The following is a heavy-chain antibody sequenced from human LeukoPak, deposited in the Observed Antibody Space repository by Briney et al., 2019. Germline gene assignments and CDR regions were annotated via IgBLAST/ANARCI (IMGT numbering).Heavy chain of an antibody. CDR3: AGRRVLDASFDY. J-gene: IGHJ4*02. CDR1: GFTFSSYS. CDR2: IYSGDNT. Sequence: GGSLRLSCAASGFTFSSYSMNWVRQAPGKGLEWVSVIYSGDNTYYVESVKGRFTISRDNSKNTLFLQMNRLRAEDTAVYYCAGRRVLDASFDYWGQGTLVTVSS. D-gene: IGHD3-16*01. V-gene: IGHV3-66*02.